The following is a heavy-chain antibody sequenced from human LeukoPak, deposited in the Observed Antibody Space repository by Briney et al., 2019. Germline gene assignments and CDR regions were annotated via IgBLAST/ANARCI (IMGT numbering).Heavy chain of an antibody. Sequence: GGPLRLSCAASGFTFSSYAMPWVRQAPGKGLEWVAVISYDGSNKYYADSVKGRFTISRDNSKNTLYLQMNSLRAEDTAVYYCARNPIVVVPDSNPLLDYWGQGTLVTVSS. CDR1: GFTFSSYA. CDR2: ISYDGSNK. CDR3: ARNPIVVVPDSNPLLDY. V-gene: IGHV3-30-3*01. D-gene: IGHD2-2*01. J-gene: IGHJ4*02.